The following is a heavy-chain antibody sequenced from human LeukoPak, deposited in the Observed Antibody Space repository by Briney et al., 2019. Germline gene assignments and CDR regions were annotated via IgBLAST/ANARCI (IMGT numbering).Heavy chain of an antibody. CDR3: ARRFIPSNWFDP. CDR1: GYSISSGYY. V-gene: IGHV4-38-2*02. Sequence: SETLSLTCTVSGYSISSGYYWGWIRQPPGKGLEWIGSIYYSGSTYYNPSLKSRVTISVDTSKNQFSLKLSSVTAADTAVYYCARRFIPSNWFDPWGQGTLVTVSS. D-gene: IGHD3-16*01. J-gene: IGHJ5*02. CDR2: IYYSGST.